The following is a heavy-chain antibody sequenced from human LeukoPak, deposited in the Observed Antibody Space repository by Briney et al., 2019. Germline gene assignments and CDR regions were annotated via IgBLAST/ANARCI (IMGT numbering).Heavy chain of an antibody. V-gene: IGHV4-34*01. D-gene: IGHD3-10*01. CDR3: ARRERITMVRGAHYYYYYYMDV. CDR2: INHSGST. J-gene: IGHJ6*03. CDR1: GGSFSGYY. Sequence: SETLSLTCAVYGGSFSGYYWSWIRQPPGKGLERIGEINHSGSTNYNPSLKSRVTISVDTSKNQFSLKLSSVTAADTAVYYCARRERITMVRGAHYYYYYYMDVWGKGTTVTVSS.